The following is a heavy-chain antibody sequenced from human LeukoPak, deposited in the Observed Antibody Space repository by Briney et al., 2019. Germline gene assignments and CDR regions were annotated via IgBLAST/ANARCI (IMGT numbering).Heavy chain of an antibody. D-gene: IGHD3-3*01. CDR3: AKAARSESLDFWSDYYVDSYFDS. CDR2: ISGSGGST. V-gene: IGHV3-23*01. J-gene: IGHJ4*02. Sequence: GGSLRLSCAASGFTFSSYAMSWVRQAPGKGLEWVSAISGSGGSTYYADSVKGRFTISRDNSKNTLYLQMNSLRAEDTAVYYCAKAARSESLDFWSDYYVDSYFDSWGQGTLVTVSS. CDR1: GFTFSSYA.